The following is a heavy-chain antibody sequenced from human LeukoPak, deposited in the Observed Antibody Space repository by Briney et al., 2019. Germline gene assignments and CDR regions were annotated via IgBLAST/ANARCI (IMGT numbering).Heavy chain of an antibody. CDR2: INPNTGDT. D-gene: IGHD2-15*01. CDR1: GYTFTHYY. CDR3: TSWWAQTS. Sequence: ASVKVSCKASGYTFTHYYMHLVRQAPGQRLECMGSINPNTGDTHYAQNFQGRVIVTRDTSIRTAYLEMARLKSDDTAVSYCTSWWAQTSWGPGTLVTVSS. J-gene: IGHJ5*02. V-gene: IGHV1-2*02.